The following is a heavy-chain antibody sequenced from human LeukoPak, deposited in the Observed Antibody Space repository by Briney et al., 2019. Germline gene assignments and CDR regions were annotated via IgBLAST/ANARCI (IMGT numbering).Heavy chain of an antibody. V-gene: IGHV4-34*01. J-gene: IGHJ3*02. CDR2: INHSGST. CDR1: GGSFSGYY. D-gene: IGHD2-15*01. Sequence: SETLSLTCAGYGGSFSGYYWSWIRQPPGKGLEWIGEINHSGSTNYNPSLKSRVTISVDTSKNQFSLKLSSVTAADTAVYYCARPRDCSGGSCYYDAFDIWGQGTMVTVSS. CDR3: ARPRDCSGGSCYYDAFDI.